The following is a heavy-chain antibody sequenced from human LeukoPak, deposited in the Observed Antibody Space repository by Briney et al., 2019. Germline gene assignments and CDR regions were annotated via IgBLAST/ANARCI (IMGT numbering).Heavy chain of an antibody. D-gene: IGHD3-10*01. Sequence: GGSLRLSCAASGFTFTSYSMNWVRQAPGKGLEWVSVIYSGGSTYYADSVKGRFTISRDNSKNTLYLQMNSMRAEDTAVYYCARDPYYYGSGTTAYWGQGTLVTVSS. V-gene: IGHV3-66*01. CDR3: ARDPYYYGSGTTAY. CDR1: GFTFTSYS. CDR2: IYSGGST. J-gene: IGHJ4*02.